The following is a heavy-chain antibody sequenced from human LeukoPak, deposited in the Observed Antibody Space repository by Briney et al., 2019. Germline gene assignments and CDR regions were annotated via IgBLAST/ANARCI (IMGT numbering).Heavy chain of an antibody. CDR3: ARDGRPFDY. CDR2: IDSRSATI. J-gene: IGHJ4*02. V-gene: IGHV3-48*02. Sequence: GGSPRLSCAASGFTFSSYSMSWARQAPGKGLEWVSFIDSRSATIYYADSVEGRFTISRDNAKNSLYLQMSSLRDEDTAVYYCARDGRPFDYWGQGTLVTVSA. CDR1: GFTFSSYS.